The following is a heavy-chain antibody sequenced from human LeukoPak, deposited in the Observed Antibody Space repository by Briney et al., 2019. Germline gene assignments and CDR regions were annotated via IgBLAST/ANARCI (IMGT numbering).Heavy chain of an antibody. D-gene: IGHD3-22*01. CDR3: ARVGYYDSSGFDY. CDR1: GYTFTSYD. Sequence: ASVKVSCKSSGYTFTSYDKNWVRQATGQGLEWMGWMNPNRDNTGYAQKFQGRVTITRNSSIRTAYMELSSVRSEDTAVYYCARVGYYDSSGFDYWGQGTLVTVSS. V-gene: IGHV1-8*01. J-gene: IGHJ4*02. CDR2: MNPNRDNT.